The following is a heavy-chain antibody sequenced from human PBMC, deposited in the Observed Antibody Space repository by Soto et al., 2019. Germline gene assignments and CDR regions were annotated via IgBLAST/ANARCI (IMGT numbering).Heavy chain of an antibody. CDR2: IYYRGSA. D-gene: IGHD3-22*01. CDR1: GGSITSFY. Sequence: PSETLSLTCTVSGGSITSFYWSWIRQPPGKGLEWIGYIYYRGSANYNPSLKSRVTISVDTSKNQFSLKLSSVTAADTAVYYCARNDNIKWLHEYWGQGTLVTVS. CDR3: ARNDNIKWLHEY. V-gene: IGHV4-59*01. J-gene: IGHJ4*02.